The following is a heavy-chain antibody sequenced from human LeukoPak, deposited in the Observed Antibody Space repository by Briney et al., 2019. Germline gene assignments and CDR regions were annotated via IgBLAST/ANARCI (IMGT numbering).Heavy chain of an antibody. V-gene: IGHV1-8*02. J-gene: IGHJ4*02. CDR1: GYTFTSHD. D-gene: IGHD4-17*01. CDR3: AAGGDYRIFDY. CDR2: MNPNSGNT. Sequence: ASVKVSCKASGYTFTSHDINWVRQATGQGLEWMGWMNPNSGNTGYAQKFQGRVTMTEDTSTDTAYMELSSLRSEDTAVYYCAAGGDYRIFDYWGQGTLVTVSS.